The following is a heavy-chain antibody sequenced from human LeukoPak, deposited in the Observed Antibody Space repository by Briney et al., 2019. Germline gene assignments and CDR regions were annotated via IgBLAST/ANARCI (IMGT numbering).Heavy chain of an antibody. CDR1: GGTFSSYT. J-gene: IGHJ4*02. CDR3: AIPYSSSLPFDY. Sequence: SVKVSCKASGGTFSSYTISWVRQAPGQGLEWMGRIIPILGIANYAQKFQGRVTITADESTSTAYMELSSLRSEDTAVYYCAIPYSSSLPFDYWGQGTLVTVSS. CDR2: IIPILGIA. V-gene: IGHV1-69*02. D-gene: IGHD6-6*01.